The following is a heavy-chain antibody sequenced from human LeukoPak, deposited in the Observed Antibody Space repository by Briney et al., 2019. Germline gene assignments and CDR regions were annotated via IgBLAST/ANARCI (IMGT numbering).Heavy chain of an antibody. CDR1: GYSFTSYW. D-gene: IGHD4-23*01. Sequence: GESLKISCKGSGYSFTSYWIGWVRQMPGKGLEGMGIIYPGDSDTRYSPSFQGQVTISADKSISTAYLQWSSLKASDTVMYYCARQRVYGGKYVGFDYWGQGTLVTVSS. CDR3: ARQRVYGGKYVGFDY. CDR2: IYPGDSDT. V-gene: IGHV5-51*01. J-gene: IGHJ4*02.